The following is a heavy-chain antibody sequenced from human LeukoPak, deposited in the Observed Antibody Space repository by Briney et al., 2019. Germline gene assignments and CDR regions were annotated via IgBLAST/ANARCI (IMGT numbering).Heavy chain of an antibody. CDR2: MYYSGST. CDR3: ARQCDFRSGRIDH. V-gene: IGHV4-39*01. CDR1: GGSISSSSYY. Sequence: SETLSLTCTVSGGSISSSSYYWGWLRQPPGKGLEWIGSMYYSGSTYYHPSLRSRVTISVDTSKKQFSLNLSSVTAADTAVYYCARQCDFRSGRIDHWGQGTLVTVSS. J-gene: IGHJ4*02. D-gene: IGHD3-3*01.